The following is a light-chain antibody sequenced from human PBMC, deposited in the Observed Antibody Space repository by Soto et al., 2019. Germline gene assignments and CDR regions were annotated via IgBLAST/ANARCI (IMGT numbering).Light chain of an antibody. Sequence: EIVMTQSPVSLSVSPGERATLSCRASQSISTLVAWYQQKPGQGPRLLIYGAYARAPGIPARFSGSGSGTEFTLTISSLQSEDFAVYYCQHYNGWPLTFGGGTRVEIK. CDR1: QSISTL. CDR2: GAY. J-gene: IGKJ4*01. V-gene: IGKV3-15*01. CDR3: QHYNGWPLT.